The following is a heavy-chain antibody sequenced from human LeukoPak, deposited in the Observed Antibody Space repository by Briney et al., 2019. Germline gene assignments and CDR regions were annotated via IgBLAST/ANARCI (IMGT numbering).Heavy chain of an antibody. Sequence: GGSLRLSCAASGFTFSSYWMSWVRQAPGKGLEWVANIKQDGSEKYYVDSVKGRFTISRDNAKNSLYLQMNSLRAEDTAVYYCARDVEYRYGYEYYYYGMDVWGQGTTVTVSS. CDR2: IKQDGSEK. V-gene: IGHV3-7*01. CDR3: ARDVEYRYGYEYYYYGMDV. D-gene: IGHD5-18*01. J-gene: IGHJ6*02. CDR1: GFTFSSYW.